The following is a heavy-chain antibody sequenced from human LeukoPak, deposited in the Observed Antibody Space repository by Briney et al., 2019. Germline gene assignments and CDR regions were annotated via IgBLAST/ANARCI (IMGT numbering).Heavy chain of an antibody. CDR3: ASGSLGDGYGVGDYYQYMDV. CDR1: GGTFNSYA. J-gene: IGHJ6*03. CDR2: IMPLFGTA. V-gene: IGHV1-69*05. Sequence: VASVKVSCKASGGTFNSYAISWVRQAPGQGLEWMGGIMPLFGTANYAQEFQGRVTFTTDESASTAHMEVSSLRSEDTAVYYCASGSLGDGYGVGDYYQYMDVWGKGTTVTVSS. D-gene: IGHD5-24*01.